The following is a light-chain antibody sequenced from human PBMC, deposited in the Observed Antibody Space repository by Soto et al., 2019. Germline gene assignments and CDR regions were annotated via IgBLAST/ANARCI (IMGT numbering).Light chain of an antibody. CDR1: ESISSW. Sequence: DIQMTQSPPTLSASIGDRVTITCRASESISSWLAWYQQKPGKAPKLLIYKASTLQTGVPSRFSGSGSGTEFTLTISSLQPDDFATDYCQQYNSKFWTFGQGTKVDIK. CDR3: QQYNSKFWT. CDR2: KAS. V-gene: IGKV1-5*03. J-gene: IGKJ1*01.